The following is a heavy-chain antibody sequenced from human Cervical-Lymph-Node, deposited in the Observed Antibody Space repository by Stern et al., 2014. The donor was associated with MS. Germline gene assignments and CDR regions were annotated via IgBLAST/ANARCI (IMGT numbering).Heavy chain of an antibody. J-gene: IGHJ6*02. CDR2: INPSGGST. CDR3: ARVSAHYGMDV. D-gene: IGHD6-25*01. CDR1: GYTFTSYY. V-gene: IGHV1-46*01. Sequence: VQLVESGAEVQKPGASVKVSCKASGYTFTSYYMHWVRQAPGQGLECMGIINPSGGSTSYAQKFQGRVTMTRDTSTSTVYMELSSLRSEDTAVYYCARVSAHYGMDVWGQGTTVTVSS.